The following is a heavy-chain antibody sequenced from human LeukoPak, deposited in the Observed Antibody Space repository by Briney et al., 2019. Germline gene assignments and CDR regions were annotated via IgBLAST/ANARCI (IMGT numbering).Heavy chain of an antibody. Sequence: ASVKVSCKASGYTLTGYYMHWVRQAPGQGVEWMGWMNPNSGGTKYAQKFQGRVTMTRDTSISTAYMELSRLRSDDTAMYYCARDKLGLGELSLYDQWGQGTLVTV. CDR3: ARDKLGLGELSLYDQ. CDR2: MNPNSGGT. J-gene: IGHJ5*02. CDR1: GYTLTGYY. V-gene: IGHV1-2*02. D-gene: IGHD3-16*02.